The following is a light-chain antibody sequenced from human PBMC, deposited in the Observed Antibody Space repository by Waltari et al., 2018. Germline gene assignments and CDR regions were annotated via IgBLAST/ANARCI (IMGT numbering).Light chain of an antibody. CDR3: SSYTSSSTFDV. CDR1: SSDVGGYNY. CDR2: DVS. Sequence: QSALTQPASVSGSPGQSTPISCTGTSSDVGGYNYVSWYQPHPCKAPKLMIYDVSKRPSGVSNRVSGSKYGNTASLTIFGLQAEDEADYYCSSYTSSSTFDVFGTGTKVTVL. V-gene: IGLV2-14*01. J-gene: IGLJ1*01.